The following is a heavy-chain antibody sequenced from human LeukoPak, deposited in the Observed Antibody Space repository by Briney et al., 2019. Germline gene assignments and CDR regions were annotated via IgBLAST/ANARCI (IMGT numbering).Heavy chain of an antibody. CDR2: IYYTGNT. J-gene: IGHJ4*02. Sequence: SETLSLTCTVSGDSISTYYWSWVRQPPGKGLEWIGYIYYTGNTNYNPSLKSRVTISVDMSKDQFSLKLSSVTAADTAVYYCAKIGSYSVDYWGQGTLVTVSS. CDR3: AKIGSYSVDY. V-gene: IGHV4-59*01. CDR1: GDSISTYY. D-gene: IGHD1-26*01.